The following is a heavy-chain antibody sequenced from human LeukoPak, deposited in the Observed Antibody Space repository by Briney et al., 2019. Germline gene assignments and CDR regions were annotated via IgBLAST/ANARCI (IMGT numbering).Heavy chain of an antibody. CDR1: GYTFTSYD. J-gene: IGHJ6*03. D-gene: IGHD3-3*01. V-gene: IGHV1-8*01. CDR3: ARGRKLRFLEWLGYYYYYYMDV. CDR2: MNPKSGNT. Sequence: GASVTVSCKASGYTFTSYDINWVRQATGQGLEWMGWMNPKSGNTGYAQKFQGRVTMTRNTSISTAYMELSRLRSEDTAVYYCARGRKLRFLEWLGYYYYYYMDVWGKGTTVTVSS.